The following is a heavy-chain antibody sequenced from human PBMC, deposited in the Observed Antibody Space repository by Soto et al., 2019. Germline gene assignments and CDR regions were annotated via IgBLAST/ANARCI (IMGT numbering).Heavy chain of an antibody. J-gene: IGHJ4*02. CDR1: GYSFVSYW. V-gene: IGHV5-51*01. CDR2: IYPGDSDT. D-gene: IGHD5-18*01. CDR3: AKTDGYEVEY. Sequence: PGESLKISCKGSGYSFVSYWIAWVRQMPGKGLEWMGGIYPGDSDTTYSPSIQGQVTISADKSSTTVYLQWNTLKASDTAMYYCAKTDGYEVEYWGQGTQVTVSS.